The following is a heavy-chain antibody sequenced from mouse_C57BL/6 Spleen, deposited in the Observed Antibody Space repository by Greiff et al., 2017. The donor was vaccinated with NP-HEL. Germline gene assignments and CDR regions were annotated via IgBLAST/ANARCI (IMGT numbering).Heavy chain of an antibody. CDR2: INPSSGYT. J-gene: IGHJ2*01. D-gene: IGHD4-1*01. CDR3: ARNWDYFDY. CDR1: GYTFTSYW. V-gene: IGHV1-7*01. Sequence: QVQLQQSGAELAKPGASVKLSCKASGYTFTSYWMHWVKQRPGQGLEWIGYINPSSGYTKYNQKFKDKAKLTADKSSSTAYMQLSSLTYDDSAVYYCARNWDYFDYWGQGTTLTVSS.